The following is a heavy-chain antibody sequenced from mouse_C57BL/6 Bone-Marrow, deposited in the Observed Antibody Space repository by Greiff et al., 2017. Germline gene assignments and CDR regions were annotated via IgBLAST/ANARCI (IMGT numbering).Heavy chain of an antibody. CDR1: GFSLTSYG. V-gene: IGHV2-2*01. Sequence: QVQLQESGPGLVQPSQSLSITCTVSGFSLTSYGVHWVRQSPGKGLEWLGVIWSGGSTDYNAAFISRLSISKDNSKSQVVFKMNSLQADDTAIYYCARKGDYYGSSPLFDVWGTGTTVTVSS. CDR3: ARKGDYYGSSPLFDV. D-gene: IGHD1-1*01. J-gene: IGHJ1*03. CDR2: IWSGGST.